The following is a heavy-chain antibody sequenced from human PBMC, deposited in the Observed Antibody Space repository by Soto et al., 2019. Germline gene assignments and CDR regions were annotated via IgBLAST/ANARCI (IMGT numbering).Heavy chain of an antibody. V-gene: IGHV4-31*03. J-gene: IGHJ6*02. D-gene: IGHD5-12*01. CDR1: GGSISSGGYY. CDR3: ARGLGVGWLRGYYYGMDV. CDR2: IYYSGST. Sequence: ASETLSLTCTVSGGSISSGGYYWSWIRQHPGRDMEWIGYIYYSGSTYYNPSLKSRVTISVDTSKNQFSLKLSSVTAADTAVYYCARGLGVGWLRGYYYGMDVWGQGTTVTVSS.